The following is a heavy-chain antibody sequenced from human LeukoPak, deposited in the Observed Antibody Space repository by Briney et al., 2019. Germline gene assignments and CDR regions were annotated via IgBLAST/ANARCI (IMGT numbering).Heavy chain of an antibody. CDR1: GYTFTSYA. J-gene: IGHJ4*02. CDR2: INAGNGNT. CDR3: ARETKRWLQLTEERDVDY. V-gene: IGHV1-3*01. Sequence: ASVKLSCTASGYTFTSYAIHWVRQAPGQRLEWMGWINAGNGNTKYSQKFQGRVSISRDTSATTAHMQLTSLRVEDTAVYYCARETKRWLQLTEERDVDYWAEGTLVPVSS. D-gene: IGHD5-24*01.